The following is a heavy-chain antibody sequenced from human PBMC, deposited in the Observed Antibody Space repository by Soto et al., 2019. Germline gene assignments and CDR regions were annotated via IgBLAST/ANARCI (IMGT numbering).Heavy chain of an antibody. D-gene: IGHD6-6*01. J-gene: IGHJ4*02. CDR1: GFTFSSYA. V-gene: IGHV3-30-3*01. Sequence: QTGGSLRLSCAASGFTFSSYAMHWVRQAPGKGLEWVAVISYDGSNKYYADSVKGRFTISRDNSKNTLYLQMNSLRAEDTAVYYCARDTYWYSSSALFDYWGQGALVTV. CDR3: ARDTYWYSSSALFDY. CDR2: ISYDGSNK.